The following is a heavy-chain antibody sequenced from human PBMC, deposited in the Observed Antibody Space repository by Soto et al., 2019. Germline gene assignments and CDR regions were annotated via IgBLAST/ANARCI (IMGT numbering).Heavy chain of an antibody. CDR3: ARDFYDSVGNTWFDP. CDR2: IHNSGTS. CDR1: GDTSTSYY. J-gene: IGHJ5*02. Sequence: PSETLSLTCTVSGDTSTSYYWGWIRQAPGKGLEWIGHIHNSGTSAHNPSLNGRVTISIDMSKKQFSLKLTSLTSADTAVYFCARDFYDSVGNTWFDPWSQGTLVTVS. D-gene: IGHD3-22*01. V-gene: IGHV4-59*01.